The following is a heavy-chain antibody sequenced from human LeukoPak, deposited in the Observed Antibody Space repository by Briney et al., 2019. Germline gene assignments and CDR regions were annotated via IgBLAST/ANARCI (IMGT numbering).Heavy chain of an antibody. J-gene: IGHJ4*02. D-gene: IGHD1-26*01. V-gene: IGHV4-4*07. CDR1: GGPLSSFY. CDR2: IFTSGST. CDR3: ARESGVNAGSYGY. Sequence: PSETLSLPCTVSGGPLSSFYWSLIPQPPREGLEWIGRIFTSGSTNYNPSLKSRATMSVDTSKNEFSLRLTSVTAADTAVYYCARESGVNAGSYGYWGQGTLVTVSS.